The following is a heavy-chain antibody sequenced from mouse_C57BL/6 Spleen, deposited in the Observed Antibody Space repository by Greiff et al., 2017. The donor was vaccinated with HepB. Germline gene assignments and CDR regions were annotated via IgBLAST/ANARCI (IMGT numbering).Heavy chain of an antibody. D-gene: IGHD1-1*01. J-gene: IGHJ1*03. CDR1: GFTFSSYT. CDR3: ASPCGNSSHWYFDV. Sequence: EVKLMESGGGLVKPGGSLILSCAASGFTFSSYTMSWVRQTPEKRLEWVATISGGGGNTYYPDSVKGRFTISRDNAENTLYLQMSSLSSEDTALYYCASPCGNSSHWYFDVWGTGTPVTVSS. V-gene: IGHV5-9*01. CDR2: ISGGGGNT.